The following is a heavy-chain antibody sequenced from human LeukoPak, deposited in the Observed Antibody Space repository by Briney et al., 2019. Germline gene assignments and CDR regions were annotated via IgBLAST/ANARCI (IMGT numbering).Heavy chain of an antibody. Sequence: ASVKVSCRASGYTFTGYYMHWVRQAPGQGLEWMGWINPNSGGTNYAQKFQGRVTMTRDTSISTAYMELSRLRSDDTAVYYCARDQPGVDNWFDPWGQGTLVTVSS. CDR2: INPNSGGT. CDR3: ARDQPGVDNWFDP. V-gene: IGHV1-2*02. J-gene: IGHJ5*02. D-gene: IGHD7-27*01. CDR1: GYTFTGYY.